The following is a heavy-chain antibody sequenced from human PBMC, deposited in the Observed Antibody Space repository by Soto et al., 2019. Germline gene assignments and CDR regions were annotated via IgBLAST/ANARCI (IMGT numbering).Heavy chain of an antibody. CDR3: ARSYSNYAPADC. D-gene: IGHD4-4*01. CDR2: INPNSGGT. J-gene: IGHJ4*02. CDR1: GYTFTNYY. Sequence: QVQLVQSGAEVKKPGASVMVCCETSGYTFTNYYMHWVRQAPGQGLEWMGWINPNSGGTNYAQKFQGCVTMTRDTSISTAYMELSSLKPNDTAVYDCARSYSNYAPADCWGQGTLVNVSS. V-gene: IGHV1-2*04.